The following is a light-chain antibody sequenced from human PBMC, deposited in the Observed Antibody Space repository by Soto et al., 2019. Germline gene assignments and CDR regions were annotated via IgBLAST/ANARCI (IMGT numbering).Light chain of an antibody. J-gene: IGKJ4*01. Sequence: EIVMTQSPATLSVSPGERATLSCRASQSVGSNLAWYQQKPGQAPRLLIYGASTRATGMPARFSGTGSGTEFTLTISRLEPEDFAVYYCQQYGSSLTFGGGTKVDIK. CDR1: QSVGSN. CDR2: GAS. CDR3: QQYGSSLT. V-gene: IGKV3-15*01.